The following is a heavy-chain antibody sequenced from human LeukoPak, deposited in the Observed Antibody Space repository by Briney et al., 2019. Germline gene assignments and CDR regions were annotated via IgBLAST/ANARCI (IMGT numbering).Heavy chain of an antibody. Sequence: GGSLRLSCAASGFTVSSNYMSWVRQAPGKGLKWVSVIYSGGSTYYADSVKGRFTISRDNSKNTLYLQMNSLRAEDTAVYYCARDEGCSGGSCYPYYYGMDVWGQGTTVTVSS. CDR3: ARDEGCSGGSCYPYYYGMDV. V-gene: IGHV3-66*01. J-gene: IGHJ6*02. CDR1: GFTVSSNY. D-gene: IGHD2-15*01. CDR2: IYSGGST.